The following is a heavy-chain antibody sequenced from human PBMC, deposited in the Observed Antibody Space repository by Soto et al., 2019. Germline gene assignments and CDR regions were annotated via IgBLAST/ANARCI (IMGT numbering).Heavy chain of an antibody. CDR1: GFTFTSSA. CDR2: IVVGSGNT. CDR3: AAEGVVVAAVQWYFDY. D-gene: IGHD2-15*01. Sequence: QMQLVQSGPEVKKPGTSVKVSCKASGFTFTSSAVQWVRQARGQRLEWIGWIVVGSGNTNYAQKFQERVTITRDMSTSTAYMELSSLRSEDTAVYYCAAEGVVVAAVQWYFDYWGQGTLVTVSS. J-gene: IGHJ4*02. V-gene: IGHV1-58*01.